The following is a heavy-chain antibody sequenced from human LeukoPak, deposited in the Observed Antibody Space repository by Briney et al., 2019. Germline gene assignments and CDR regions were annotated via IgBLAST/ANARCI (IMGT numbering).Heavy chain of an antibody. J-gene: IGHJ4*02. Sequence: PGGSLRLSCAASGFTLASYAMTWVRQAPGKGLEWVSSISASAGTTYYVDSVKGRFTISRDTAKSTLYLQMNSLRADDSAVYYCAKDRPLNWGYYFDSWGQGTLVTVSS. CDR1: GFTLASYA. D-gene: IGHD7-27*01. CDR2: ISASAGTT. CDR3: AKDRPLNWGYYFDS. V-gene: IGHV3-23*01.